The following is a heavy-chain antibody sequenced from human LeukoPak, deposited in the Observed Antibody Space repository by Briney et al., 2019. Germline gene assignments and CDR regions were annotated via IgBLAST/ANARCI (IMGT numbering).Heavy chain of an antibody. Sequence: GGSLRLSCAASGFTFSSYSMNWVRQAPGKGLEWVSSISSSSSHIYFAVSVKGRFTISRDNAKNSLFLQMNSLRAEDTAVYFCARDGPYYYDTSGPGGGHYWGQGTLVTVSS. CDR1: GFTFSSYS. J-gene: IGHJ4*02. CDR3: ARDGPYYYDTSGPGGGHY. V-gene: IGHV3-21*01. D-gene: IGHD3-22*01. CDR2: ISSSSSHI.